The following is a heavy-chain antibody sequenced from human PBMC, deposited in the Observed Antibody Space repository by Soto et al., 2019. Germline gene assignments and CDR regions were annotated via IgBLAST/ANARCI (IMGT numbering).Heavy chain of an antibody. CDR3: SRDKPRPHYSGLGQGYYCMDV. D-gene: IGHD2-15*01. V-gene: IGHV4-31*03. CDR2: IYYNTVRT. Sequence: VQLQESGPGLVKPSQTLSLTCTVSGGSISSGGYHWSWIRQRPGKGLEWIWNIYYNTVRTYYTPSLKSRVIISLDGAKNQFSLHLSSVTAADTAVDYCSRDKPRPHYSGLGQGYYCMDVWGQGNTATGSS. CDR1: GGSISSGGYH. J-gene: IGHJ6*02.